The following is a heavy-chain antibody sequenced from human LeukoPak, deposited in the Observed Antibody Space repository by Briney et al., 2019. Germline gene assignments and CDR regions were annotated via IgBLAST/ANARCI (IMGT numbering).Heavy chain of an antibody. CDR3: ATYWPGPYGDYEGYYYMDV. D-gene: IGHD4-17*01. CDR1: GGTFSSYA. J-gene: IGHJ6*03. Sequence: GSSVKVSCKASGGTFSSYAISWVRQAPGQGLEWMGRIIPIFGTANYAQKFQGGATITTDESTSTAYMELSSLRSEDTAVYYCATYWPGPYGDYEGYYYMDVWGKGTTVTVSS. V-gene: IGHV1-69*05. CDR2: IIPIFGTA.